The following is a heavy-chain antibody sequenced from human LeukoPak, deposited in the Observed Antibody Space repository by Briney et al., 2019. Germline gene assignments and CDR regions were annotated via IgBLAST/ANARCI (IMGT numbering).Heavy chain of an antibody. V-gene: IGHV4-4*09. Sequence: SETLSLTCTVSGGSISSYYWSWIRQPPGKGLEWIGYIYTSGSTNYNPSLQSRVTISVDTSKNQFSLKLSSVTAADTAVYYCARHRYSSSWYPSYFDYWGQGTLVTVSS. D-gene: IGHD6-13*01. J-gene: IGHJ4*02. CDR2: IYTSGST. CDR3: ARHRYSSSWYPSYFDY. CDR1: GGSISSYY.